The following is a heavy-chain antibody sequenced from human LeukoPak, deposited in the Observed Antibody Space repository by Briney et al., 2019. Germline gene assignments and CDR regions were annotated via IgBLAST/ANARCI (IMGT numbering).Heavy chain of an antibody. CDR2: ISGSGGST. D-gene: IGHD3-22*01. J-gene: IGHJ4*02. CDR1: GFTFSSYA. V-gene: IGHV3-23*01. CDR3: ARLTEYYYDSSGYYRYYFDY. Sequence: GGSLRLSCAASGFTFSSYAMSWVRQAPGKGLEWVSAISGSGGSTYYADSVKGRFTISRDNSKNTLYLQMNSLRAEDTAVYYCARLTEYYYDSSGYYRYYFDYWGQGTLVTVSS.